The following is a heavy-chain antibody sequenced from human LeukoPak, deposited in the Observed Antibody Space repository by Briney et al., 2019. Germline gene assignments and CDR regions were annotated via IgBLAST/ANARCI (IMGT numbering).Heavy chain of an antibody. D-gene: IGHD5-12*01. CDR3: ARDEYSGLYYYMDV. CDR2: IGSTTNSI. V-gene: IGHV3-48*03. CDR1: GFSFSSYE. Sequence: GGSLRLSRAASGFSFSSYEMNWLRQAPGKGLEWVSYIGSTTNSIYYADSVKGRFTISRDNAKKSLHLQMNSLRAEDTAVYYCARDEYSGLYYYMDVWGKGTTVTVSS. J-gene: IGHJ6*03.